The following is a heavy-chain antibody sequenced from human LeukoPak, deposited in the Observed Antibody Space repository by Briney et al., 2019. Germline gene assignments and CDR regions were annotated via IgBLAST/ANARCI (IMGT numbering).Heavy chain of an antibody. D-gene: IGHD3-10*01. J-gene: IGHJ4*02. Sequence: GGSLRLSCAASGFTFSSYAMNWVRQAPGKGLEWVSAISGSGGSTYYADSVKGRFTISRGNSKNTLYLQMNSLRAEDTAVYYCAKDQMYYYGSGSYPSLDYWGQGTLVTVSS. V-gene: IGHV3-23*01. CDR3: AKDQMYYYGSGSYPSLDY. CDR1: GFTFSSYA. CDR2: ISGSGGST.